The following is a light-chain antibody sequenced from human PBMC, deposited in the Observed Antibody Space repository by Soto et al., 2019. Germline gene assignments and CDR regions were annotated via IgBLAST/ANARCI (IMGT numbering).Light chain of an antibody. Sequence: IQLTQSPSSLSASVGDRVTITCRASQGVTSCLAWYQQKPGKAPKLLIYAASTLQSGVPSRFSGSGFVTDFTLTISSLQPEDFATYYCLQLNTYPFTFGPGTKVEIK. J-gene: IGKJ3*01. CDR3: LQLNTYPFT. CDR2: AAS. CDR1: QGVTSC. V-gene: IGKV1-9*01.